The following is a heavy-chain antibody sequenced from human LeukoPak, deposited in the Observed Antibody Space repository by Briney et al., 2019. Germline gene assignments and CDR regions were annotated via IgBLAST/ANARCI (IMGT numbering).Heavy chain of an antibody. CDR1: GFSLSTSGMR. J-gene: IGHJ4*02. V-gene: IGHV2-70*04. Sequence: SGPALVKPTQTLTLTCTFSGFSLSTSGMRVNWIRQPPGKALEWLARIDWDDDKFYSTSLKTRLTISKDTSKNQVVLTMTNMDPVATATYYCARIKYSSDWPPDYWGQGTLVTVSS. CDR2: IDWDDDK. CDR3: ARIKYSSDWPPDY. D-gene: IGHD6-19*01.